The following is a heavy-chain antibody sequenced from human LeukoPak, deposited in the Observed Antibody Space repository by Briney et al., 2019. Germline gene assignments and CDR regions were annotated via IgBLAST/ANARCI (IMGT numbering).Heavy chain of an antibody. Sequence: PSETLSLTCIVSGGSISSYYWSWIRQPPGKGLEWIGYMYYTGSTNYNPSLKSRVTISVDTSKNQLSLKLRSVTAADTAVYYCARQDSGTYLNPLDIWGQGTVVTVSS. CDR1: GGSISSYY. CDR3: ARQDSGTYLNPLDI. CDR2: MYYTGST. V-gene: IGHV4-59*08. D-gene: IGHD1-26*01. J-gene: IGHJ3*02.